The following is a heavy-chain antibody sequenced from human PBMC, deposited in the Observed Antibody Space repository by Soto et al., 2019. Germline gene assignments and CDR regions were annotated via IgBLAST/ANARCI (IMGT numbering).Heavy chain of an antibody. CDR2: ISKTGST. J-gene: IGHJ1*01. Sequence: QLELQESGSGLLKPSQTLSLTCTVSDWSISSAGYSWTWVRQPPGQGLEWMGYISKTGSTHYNPSLRNRLTMSIDTSKKQFSLSLTAVIAADTSVYYCARVEHPFYGAGSAVEHLLYWGHGALVTVSS. CDR1: DWSISSAGYS. CDR3: ARVEHPFYGAGSAVEHLLY. V-gene: IGHV4-30-2*01. D-gene: IGHD3-10*01.